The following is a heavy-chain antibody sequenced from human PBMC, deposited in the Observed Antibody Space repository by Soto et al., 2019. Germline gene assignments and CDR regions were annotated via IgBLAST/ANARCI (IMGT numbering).Heavy chain of an antibody. J-gene: IGHJ5*02. CDR2: ISAYNGNT. V-gene: IGHV1-18*01. CDR3: ARDLLRERYWALFDR. CDR1: GYTFTSYG. D-gene: IGHD2-15*01. Sequence: QVQLVQSGAEVKKPGASVKVSCKASGYTFTSYGISWVRQAPGQGLEWMGWISAYNGNTNYAQQQQGRVTMTTDTSTRTGYKELRSLRYDDTAVYYCARDLLRERYWALFDRWGQGTLVNVS.